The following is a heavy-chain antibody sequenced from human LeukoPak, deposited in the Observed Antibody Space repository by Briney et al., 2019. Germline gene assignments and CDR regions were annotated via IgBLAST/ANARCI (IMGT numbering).Heavy chain of an antibody. D-gene: IGHD2-15*01. CDR2: FSGSGGST. CDR1: GFTFSSYA. V-gene: IGHV3-23*01. Sequence: GGSLRLSCAASGFTFSSYAMSWVRQAPGKGLEWVSAFSGSGGSTYYADSVKGRFTISRDNSKNTLYLQMNSLRAEDTAVYYCAKDLAATYYYYYGMDVWGQGTTVTVSS. CDR3: AKDLAATYYYYYGMDV. J-gene: IGHJ6*02.